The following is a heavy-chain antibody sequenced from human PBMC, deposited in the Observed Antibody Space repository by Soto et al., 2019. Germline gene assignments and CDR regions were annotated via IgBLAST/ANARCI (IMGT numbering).Heavy chain of an antibody. CDR3: ARDRSMDGYNSRSFDY. J-gene: IGHJ4*02. V-gene: IGHV1-69*01. Sequence: QVQLVQSGAEVQKPGSSVKVSCKASGGTFSSFGFNWVRQAPGQGLEWMGGTIPLYGTANHAQRFQGRVTISADESTSTVYMELISLRSEDTAIYYCARDRSMDGYNSRSFDYWGQGTLVTVSS. CDR2: TIPLYGTA. D-gene: IGHD5-12*01. CDR1: GGTFSSFG.